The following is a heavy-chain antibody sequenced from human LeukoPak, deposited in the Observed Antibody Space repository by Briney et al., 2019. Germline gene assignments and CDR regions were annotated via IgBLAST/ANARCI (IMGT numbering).Heavy chain of an antibody. Sequence: SETLSLTCTVSGGSISSGGYYWSWIRQQPGKGLEWIGYIYYSGSTYYNPSLKSRVTISVDTSKNQFSLKLSSVTAADTAVYYCARDNGGSGSYYNPGAWFDPWGQGTLVTVSS. CDR1: GGSISSGGYY. V-gene: IGHV4-31*03. J-gene: IGHJ5*02. CDR3: ARDNGGSGSYYNPGAWFDP. D-gene: IGHD3-10*01. CDR2: IYYSGST.